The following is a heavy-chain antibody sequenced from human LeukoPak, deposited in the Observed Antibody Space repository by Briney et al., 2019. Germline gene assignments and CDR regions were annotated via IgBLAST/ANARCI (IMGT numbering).Heavy chain of an antibody. D-gene: IGHD2/OR15-2a*01. CDR3: ARDFYGDDGHHPFDY. Sequence: SETLSLTCSVSGGSISNYYWNWLRQPAGKGLEWIGRIYASGSTNYNPSLKSRVTISMDKSKNHFSLNLKSVTAADTAFYYCARDFYGDDGHHPFDYWGQGIQVTVSS. CDR1: GGSISNYY. V-gene: IGHV4-4*07. CDR2: IYASGST. J-gene: IGHJ4*02.